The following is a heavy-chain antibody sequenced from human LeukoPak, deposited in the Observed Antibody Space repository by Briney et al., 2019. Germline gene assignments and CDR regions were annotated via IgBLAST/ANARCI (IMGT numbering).Heavy chain of an antibody. CDR1: GGSISSYY. D-gene: IGHD4-17*01. CDR3: ARDSGPPVTPHYYCYGMDV. Sequence: SETLSLTCTVSGGSISSYYWSWIRQPPGKGLEWIGYIYYSGSTNYNPSLKSRVTISVDTSKNQFSLKLSSVTAADTAVYYCARDSGPPVTPHYYCYGMDVWGQGTTVTVSS. J-gene: IGHJ6*02. V-gene: IGHV4-59*01. CDR2: IYYSGST.